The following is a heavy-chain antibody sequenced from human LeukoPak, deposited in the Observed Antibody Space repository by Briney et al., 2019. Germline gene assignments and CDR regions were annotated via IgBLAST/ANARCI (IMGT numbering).Heavy chain of an antibody. CDR3: ARVYSGGDCYQQNWFDP. V-gene: IGHV1-2*02. D-gene: IGHD2-21*02. Sequence: ASVKVSCKASGYTFTGYYMHWVRQAPGQGLEWMGWINPNSGGTNYAQKFQGRVTMTRDTSISTAFMELSRLRSDDTAVYYCARVYSGGDCYQQNWFDPWGQGTLVTVSS. CDR2: INPNSGGT. CDR1: GYTFTGYY. J-gene: IGHJ5*02.